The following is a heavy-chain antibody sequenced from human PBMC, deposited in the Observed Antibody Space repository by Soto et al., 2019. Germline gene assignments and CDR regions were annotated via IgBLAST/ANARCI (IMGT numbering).Heavy chain of an antibody. V-gene: IGHV3-23*01. CDR2: ISGSGGST. Sequence: GGSLRLSCAASGFTFSSYAMSWVRQAPGKGLEWVSSISGSGGSTYYADSVKGRFTISRDNSKNRLYLQMNSLRAEDTAVYYCAKDPDYGYPSYYFDYWGQGTLVTVSS. D-gene: IGHD4-17*01. CDR3: AKDPDYGYPSYYFDY. CDR1: GFTFSSYA. J-gene: IGHJ4*02.